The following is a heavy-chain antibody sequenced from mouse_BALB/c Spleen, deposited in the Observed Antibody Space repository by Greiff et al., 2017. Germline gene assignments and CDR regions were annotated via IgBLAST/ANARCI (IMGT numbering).Heavy chain of an antibody. CDR3: ARRGYYGSSPFDY. CDR2: INSNGGST. D-gene: IGHD1-1*01. Sequence: VQLKESGGGLVKLGGSLKLSCAASGFTFSSYYMSWVRQTPEKRLELVAAINSNGGSTYYPDTVKGRFTISRDNAKNTLYLQMSSLKSEDTALYYCARRGYYGSSPFDYWGQGTTLTVSS. CDR1: GFTFSSYY. J-gene: IGHJ2*01. V-gene: IGHV5-6-2*01.